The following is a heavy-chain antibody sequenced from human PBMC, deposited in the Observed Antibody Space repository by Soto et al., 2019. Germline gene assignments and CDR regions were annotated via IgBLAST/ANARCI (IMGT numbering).Heavy chain of an antibody. Sequence: GGSLRLSCAASGFSLSSYAMTWVRQAPGKGLEWVSGITASGEKLYYADSVKGRFTVSRDNSKNTLYLQMHSLRADDTAVYYCERDCRSSSCSVWAYWGQGTLVTVSS. D-gene: IGHD2-2*01. J-gene: IGHJ4*02. CDR3: ERDCRSSSCSVWAY. V-gene: IGHV3-23*01. CDR2: ITASGEKL. CDR1: GFSLSSYA.